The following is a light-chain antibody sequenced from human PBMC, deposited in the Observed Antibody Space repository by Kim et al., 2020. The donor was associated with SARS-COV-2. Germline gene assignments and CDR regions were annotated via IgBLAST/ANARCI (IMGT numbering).Light chain of an antibody. CDR2: GAS. CDR1: QSVSSSY. CDR3: QQNGSRYN. J-gene: IGKJ2*01. V-gene: IGKV3-20*01. Sequence: EIVLTQSPGTLSLSPGERATLSCRASQSVSSSYLAWYQQKPGQAPRLLIYGASSRATGIPDRFSGSGSGTDFTLTISRLEPEDFAVYYSQQNGSRYNFGQGTKLEI.